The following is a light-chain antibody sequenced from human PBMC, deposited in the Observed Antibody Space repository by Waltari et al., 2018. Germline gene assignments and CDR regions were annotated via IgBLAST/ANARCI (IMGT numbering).Light chain of an antibody. V-gene: IGLV2-14*03. CDR3: TSYTRKHTWV. J-gene: IGLJ3*02. CDR2: DVT. Sequence: QSALTQPASVSGSPGQSITISCSGTSSDIGGYDYVSWYQQYPGIAPKLIIYDVTKRPSGVSNRFSGSKSGYTASLTTSGLQAADEAHYYCTSYTRKHTWVFGGGTKVTVL. CDR1: SSDIGGYDY.